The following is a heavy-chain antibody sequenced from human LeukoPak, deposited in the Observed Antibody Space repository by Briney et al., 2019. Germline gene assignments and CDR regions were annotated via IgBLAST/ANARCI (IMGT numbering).Heavy chain of an antibody. V-gene: IGHV1-8*03. CDR1: GYTFTSYD. Sequence: ASVKVSCKASGYTFTSYDINWVGHTTGQGLEWMGWMNPNSGNTGYAQKFQGRVTITGNTSITTAYMELSSLRSEDTAVYYCARRQYGSGSPLYYWGQGTLVTVSS. CDR2: MNPNSGNT. D-gene: IGHD3-10*01. CDR3: ARRQYGSGSPLYY. J-gene: IGHJ4*02.